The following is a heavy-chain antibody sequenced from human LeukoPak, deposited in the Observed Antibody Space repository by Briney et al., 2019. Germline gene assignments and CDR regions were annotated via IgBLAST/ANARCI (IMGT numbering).Heavy chain of an antibody. D-gene: IGHD3-16*02. CDR2: ISGSGGCT. CDR1: GFTFSSYA. CDR3: ANFIKGLGELSQHWYFDL. V-gene: IGHV3-23*01. Sequence: GGSLRLSCAASGFTFSSYAMSWVRQAPGKGLEWVSAISGSGGCTYYADSVKGRFTISRDNSKNTLYLQMNSLRAEDTAVYYCANFIKGLGELSQHWYFDLWGRGTLVTVSS. J-gene: IGHJ2*01.